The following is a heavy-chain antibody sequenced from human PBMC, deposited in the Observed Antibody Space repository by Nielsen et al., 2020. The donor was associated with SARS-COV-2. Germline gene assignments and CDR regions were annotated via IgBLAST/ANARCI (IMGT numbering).Heavy chain of an antibody. J-gene: IGHJ6*03. CDR2: IDPSDSYT. V-gene: IGHV5-10-1*01. Sequence: GGSLRLSCKGSGYNFTSYWISWVRQMPGKGLEWMGRIDPSDSYTNYSPSFQGHVTISADKSISTAYLQWGSLKASDTAMYYCATARWYIDYYYYMDVWGKGTTVTVSS. CDR1: GYNFTSYW. D-gene: IGHD2-8*01. CDR3: ATARWYIDYYYYMDV.